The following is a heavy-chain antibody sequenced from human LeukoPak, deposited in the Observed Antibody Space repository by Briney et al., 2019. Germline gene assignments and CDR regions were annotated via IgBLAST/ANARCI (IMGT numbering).Heavy chain of an antibody. Sequence: PGGSLRLSCAVSGFTFSTYWMSWVRRAPGKGLEWVANIKQDGSQKYYVHSVKGRFTISRDNAKNSLYLQMNSLRVEDTAVYYCAREKSGSNAAFDYWGQGTLVTVSS. CDR1: GFTFSTYW. D-gene: IGHD1-26*01. CDR2: IKQDGSQK. J-gene: IGHJ4*02. CDR3: AREKSGSNAAFDY. V-gene: IGHV3-7*01.